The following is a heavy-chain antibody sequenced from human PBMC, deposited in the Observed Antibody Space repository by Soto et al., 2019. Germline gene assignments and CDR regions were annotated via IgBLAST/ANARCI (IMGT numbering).Heavy chain of an antibody. CDR3: TRYTSYSAHY. J-gene: IGHJ4*02. V-gene: IGHV3-74*01. D-gene: IGHD2-2*01. CDR1: RLTVTSRL. CDR2: INSDGSTT. Sequence: EVRLVESAGGLVQPGWSLRRSCATSRLTVTSRLMHWVRQAPGKGLVWVSYINSDGSTTTYADSVKGRFTISRDNAKNTGYLKVNSLRVEDAGVYYCTRYTSYSAHYWGQRTLVTVSS.